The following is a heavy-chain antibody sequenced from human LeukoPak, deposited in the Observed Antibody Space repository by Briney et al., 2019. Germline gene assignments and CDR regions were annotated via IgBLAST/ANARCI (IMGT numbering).Heavy chain of an antibody. J-gene: IGHJ2*01. Sequence: PSETLSLTCTVSGGFISSSSYYWGWIRQPPGKGLEWIGSIYYSGSTYYNPSLKSRVTISVDTSKNQFSLKLSSVTAADTAVYYCARSYYYDSSGYPWYFDLWGRGTLVTVSS. D-gene: IGHD3-22*01. V-gene: IGHV4-39*01. CDR3: ARSYYYDSSGYPWYFDL. CDR2: IYYSGST. CDR1: GGFISSSSYY.